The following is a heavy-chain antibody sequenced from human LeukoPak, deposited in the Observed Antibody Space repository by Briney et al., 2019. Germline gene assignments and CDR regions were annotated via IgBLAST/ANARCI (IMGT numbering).Heavy chain of an antibody. V-gene: IGHV3-7*05. CDR3: VRSGGY. D-gene: IGHD1-26*01. CDR2: IKEDGSEK. CDR1: GFTLSSHW. J-gene: IGHJ4*02. Sequence: GGSLRLSCAASGFTLSSHWMNWVRQAPGKGLEWVANIKEDGSEKYYVDSVKGQFTISRDNARNSLCLQMNSLRAEDTAIYYCVRSGGYWGQGTLVTVSS.